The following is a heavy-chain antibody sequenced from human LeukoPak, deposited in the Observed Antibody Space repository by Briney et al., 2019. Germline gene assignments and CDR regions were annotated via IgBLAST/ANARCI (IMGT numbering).Heavy chain of an antibody. D-gene: IGHD6-6*01. CDR3: ARQSIAGRPPDY. CDR1: GYSFTNYW. V-gene: IGHV5-51*01. Sequence: LGESLKISCKDSGYSFTNYWIGWVRQMPGKGLEWMGIIYPGDSDTRYSPSFQGQVTISADKSISTAYLQWSSPKASDTAMYYCARQSIAGRPPDYWGQGTLVTVSS. CDR2: IYPGDSDT. J-gene: IGHJ4*02.